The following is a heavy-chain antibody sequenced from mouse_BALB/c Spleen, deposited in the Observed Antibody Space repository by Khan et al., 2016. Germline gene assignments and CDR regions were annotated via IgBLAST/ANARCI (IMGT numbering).Heavy chain of an antibody. D-gene: IGHD2-4*01. CDR1: GFSLTGFS. J-gene: IGHJ3*01. CDR2: IWGDGST. CDR3: HSYYDYDGGFAY. V-gene: IGHV2-6-7*01. Sequence: VQLQESGPGLVAPSPSLSITCTVSGFSLTGFSVNWVRQPPGKALEWLGMIWGDGSTDYNSALKSRLSFSKADSKSQVFFNMNSLQTDDTARYFWHSYYDYDGGFAYWGQGTLVTVSA.